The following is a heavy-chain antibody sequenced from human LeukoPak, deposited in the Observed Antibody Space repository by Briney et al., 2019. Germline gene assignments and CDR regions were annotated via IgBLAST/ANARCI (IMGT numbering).Heavy chain of an antibody. J-gene: IGHJ4*02. V-gene: IGHV4-61*01. CDR2: IYYSGST. Sequence: SETLSLTCTVSGGSVSSGSYYWSWSRQPPGKGLEWIGYIYYSGSTNYNPSLKSRVTISVDTSKNQFSLKLSSVTAADTAVYYCARSDKGYYGSGSRTFDYWGQGTLVTVSS. CDR1: GGSVSSGSYY. D-gene: IGHD3-10*01. CDR3: ARSDKGYYGSGSRTFDY.